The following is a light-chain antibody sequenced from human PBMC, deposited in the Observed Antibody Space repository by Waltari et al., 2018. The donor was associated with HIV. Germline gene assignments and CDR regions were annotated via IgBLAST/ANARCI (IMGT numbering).Light chain of an antibody. V-gene: IGKV1-5*03. CDR3: QQYNSYPPYT. Sequence: DIQMTQSPSTLSVSVGDRVTITCRASQSISSWLAWYQQKPGKAPKLLIYKASSLESGVPSRFSGSGSGTEFTLTISSLQPDDFATYYCQQYNSYPPYTFGQGTKLEIK. CDR2: KAS. J-gene: IGKJ2*01. CDR1: QSISSW.